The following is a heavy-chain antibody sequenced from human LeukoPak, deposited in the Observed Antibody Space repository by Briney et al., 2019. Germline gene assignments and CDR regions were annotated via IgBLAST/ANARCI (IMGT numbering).Heavy chain of an antibody. CDR3: AALYYDILTGYYRGDDY. J-gene: IGHJ4*02. Sequence: GGSLRLSCAASGFTFSSYSMNWVRQAPGKGLEWVSSISSSSSHIYYADSVKGRFTISRDNAKNSLYLQMNSLRAEDTAVYYCAALYYDILTGYYRGDDYWGQGTLVTVSS. CDR2: ISSSSSHI. D-gene: IGHD3-9*01. CDR1: GFTFSSYS. V-gene: IGHV3-21*01.